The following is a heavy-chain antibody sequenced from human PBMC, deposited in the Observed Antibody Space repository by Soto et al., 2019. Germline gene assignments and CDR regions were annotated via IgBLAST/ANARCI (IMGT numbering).Heavy chain of an antibody. V-gene: IGHV3-72*01. Sequence: PGGSLRLSCAASGFTFSDHYMDWVRQAPGKGLEWVGRSRDKANSYTTEYAASVTGRFTISRDDSESSLYLQMNSLKTEDTAVYYCARARPSSNRYFDYWGQGTLVTVSS. CDR1: GFTFSDHY. CDR3: ARARPSSNRYFDY. CDR2: SRDKANSYTT. J-gene: IGHJ4*02. D-gene: IGHD4-4*01.